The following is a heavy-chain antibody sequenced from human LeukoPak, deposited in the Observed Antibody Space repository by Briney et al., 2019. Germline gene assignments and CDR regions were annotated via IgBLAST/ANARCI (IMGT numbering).Heavy chain of an antibody. CDR2: IYYTGGT. J-gene: IGHJ4*02. CDR3: AREEFYY. V-gene: IGHV4-39*02. Sequence: SETLSLTCSVSGGSITSSSYYWGWIRQPPEKGLEWIGSIYYTGGTYYSPSLKSRVTMSVDTSKNQFSLKLTSVTAADTAVYYCAREEFYYWGQGALVTVSS. CDR1: GGSITSSSYY.